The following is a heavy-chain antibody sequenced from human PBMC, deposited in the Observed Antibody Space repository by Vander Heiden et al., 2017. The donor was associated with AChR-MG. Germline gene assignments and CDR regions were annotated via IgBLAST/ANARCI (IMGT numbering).Heavy chain of an antibody. J-gene: IGHJ4*02. CDR3: ARDPLNYFDSSGFDY. Sequence: EVQLVESGGGLVQPGGSLRLSCAASGFTFSGYSMNWVRRAPGKGLEWVSYISSSSSTIYYADSVKGRFTISRDNAKNSLYLQMNSLRDEDTAVYYCARDPLNYFDSSGFDYWGQGTLVTVSS. V-gene: IGHV3-48*02. CDR2: ISSSSSTI. CDR1: GFTFSGYS. D-gene: IGHD3-22*01.